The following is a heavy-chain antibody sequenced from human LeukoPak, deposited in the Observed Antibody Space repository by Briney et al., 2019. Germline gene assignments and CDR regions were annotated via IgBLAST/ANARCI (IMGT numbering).Heavy chain of an antibody. Sequence: SETLSLTCTVSGGSISSYYWSWIRQPPGKGLEWIGYIYYSGSTNYNPSLKSRVTISVDTFKNQFSLKLSSMTAADTAVYYCARTPRDGYNSPYFDYWGQGTLVTVSS. CDR3: ARTPRDGYNSPYFDY. J-gene: IGHJ4*02. CDR2: IYYSGST. CDR1: GGSISSYY. V-gene: IGHV4-59*08. D-gene: IGHD5-24*01.